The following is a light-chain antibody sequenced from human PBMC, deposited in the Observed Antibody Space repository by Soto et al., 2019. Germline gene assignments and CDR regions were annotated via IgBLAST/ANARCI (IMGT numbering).Light chain of an antibody. Sequence: EIVMTQSPATLSVSPGERATLSCRASQSVGSKLAWYQQRPGQAPRLLIYGASTRATGIPARFSGSGSGTEFTLTISSLQSEDFVVYYCQQYNNWPPAWTFGQGTKVDIK. CDR1: QSVGSK. V-gene: IGKV3-15*01. CDR3: QQYNNWPPAWT. J-gene: IGKJ1*01. CDR2: GAS.